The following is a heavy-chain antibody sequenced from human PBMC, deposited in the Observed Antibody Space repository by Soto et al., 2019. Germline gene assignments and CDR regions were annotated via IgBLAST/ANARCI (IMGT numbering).Heavy chain of an antibody. Sequence: SETLSLTCAVYGGSFSGYYWSWIRQPPGKGLEWIGEINHSGSTNYNPSLKSRVTISVDTSKNQFSLKLSSVTAADTAVYYCARARGIVVPAAIAWGSAKVSYYMDVWGKGTTVTVSS. D-gene: IGHD2-2*01. J-gene: IGHJ6*03. V-gene: IGHV4-34*01. CDR1: GGSFSGYY. CDR2: INHSGST. CDR3: ARARGIVVPAAIAWGSAKVSYYMDV.